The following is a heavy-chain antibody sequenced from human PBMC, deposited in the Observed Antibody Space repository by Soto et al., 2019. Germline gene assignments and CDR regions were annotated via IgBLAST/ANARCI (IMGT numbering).Heavy chain of an antibody. CDR3: AKYSDPYGDYYFDY. CDR2: FSGSTGNT. J-gene: IGHJ4*02. Sequence: EVHLLESGGGLVQPGGSLRLSCAASGFTFSSYAMSWVRQAPGTGLEWVSTFSGSTGNTHYAESVKGRFTISRDSSRNTMDLQMNSLRAEDTAIYYCAKYSDPYGDYYFDYWGQGTLVTVSS. V-gene: IGHV3-23*01. CDR1: GFTFSSYA. D-gene: IGHD4-17*01.